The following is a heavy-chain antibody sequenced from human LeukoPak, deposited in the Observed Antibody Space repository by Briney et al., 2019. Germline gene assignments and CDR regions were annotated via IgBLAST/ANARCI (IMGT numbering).Heavy chain of an antibody. D-gene: IGHD3-10*01. V-gene: IGHV1-8*03. CDR3: ARGVAYYGSGSYGDYYYYYYMDV. J-gene: IGHJ6*03. CDR2: MNPNSGNT. Sequence: ASVKVSCKASGYTFTSYDINWVRQATGQGLEWMGWMNPNSGNTGYAQKFQGRVTITRNTSISTAYMELSSLRSEDTAVYYCARGVAYYGSGSYGDYYYYYYMDVWGKGTTVTVSS. CDR1: GYTFTSYD.